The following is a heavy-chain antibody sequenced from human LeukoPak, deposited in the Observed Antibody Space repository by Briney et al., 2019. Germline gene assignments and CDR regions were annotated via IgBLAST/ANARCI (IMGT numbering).Heavy chain of an antibody. D-gene: IGHD4-17*01. CDR2: IYCDDDK. V-gene: IGHV2-5*02. J-gene: IGHJ4*02. Sequence: SGPTLVNPTQTLTLTCTFSGFSLSTSGVGVGWIRQPPGKALEWLALIYCDDDKRYSPSLTSRLTITKDTSKNQVVLTMTNMDPVDTATYYCAHSRESNSGDYVLSFDYWGQGTLVTVSS. CDR1: GFSLSTSGVG. CDR3: AHSRESNSGDYVLSFDY.